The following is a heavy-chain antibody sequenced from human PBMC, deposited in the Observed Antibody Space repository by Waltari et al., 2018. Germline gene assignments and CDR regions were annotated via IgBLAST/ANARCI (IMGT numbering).Heavy chain of an antibody. CDR1: GYTFTDYY. CDR2: VDPEDGET. J-gene: IGHJ4*02. V-gene: IGHV1-69-2*01. CDR3: ATWDEYSSSSGRNYFDY. Sequence: EVQLVQSGAEVTKPGATVTISCQASGYTFTDYYMPWVQQAPGKGLEWMGRVDPEDGETIYAEKFQGRVTITADTSTDTAYMELSSLRSEDTAVYYCATWDEYSSSSGRNYFDYWGQGTLVTVSS. D-gene: IGHD6-6*01.